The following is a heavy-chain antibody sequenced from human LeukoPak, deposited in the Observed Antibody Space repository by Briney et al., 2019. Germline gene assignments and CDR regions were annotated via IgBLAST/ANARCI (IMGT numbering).Heavy chain of an antibody. V-gene: IGHV1-18*01. CDR1: GYTFSNYG. D-gene: IGHD3-16*01. Sequence: ASVKVSCKSSGYTFSNYGIIWVRQAPGQGLEWLGWVSAYNGNTNYAQKLQGRVTMTTDTSTGIAYMELKSLRSDDTAVYYRARAGGVSFVARWFDPWGQGTLVTVSS. J-gene: IGHJ5*02. CDR2: VSAYNGNT. CDR3: ARAGGVSFVARWFDP.